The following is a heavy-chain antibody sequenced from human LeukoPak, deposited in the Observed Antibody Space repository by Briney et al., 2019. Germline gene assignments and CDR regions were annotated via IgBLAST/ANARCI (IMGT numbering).Heavy chain of an antibody. CDR2: IYYTGST. J-gene: IGHJ4*02. D-gene: IGHD3-10*01. CDR1: GGSISSSSYY. V-gene: IGHV4-39*07. CDR3: ASGTTKLLWFGELLSGLLDY. Sequence: SETLSLTCTVSGGSISSSSYYWGWIRQPPGKGLEWIGSIYYTGSTYYNPSLKSRVTISVDTSKNQFSLKLSSVTAADTAVYYCASGTTKLLWFGELLSGLLDYWGQGTLVTVSS.